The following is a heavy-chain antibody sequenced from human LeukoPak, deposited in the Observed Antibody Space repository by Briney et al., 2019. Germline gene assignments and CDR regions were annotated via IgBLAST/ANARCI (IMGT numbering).Heavy chain of an antibody. CDR1: GYTFTSYD. V-gene: IGHV1-8*03. CDR3: ARGSGDYDFWSPWTLDAFDI. CDR2: MNPNSGNT. D-gene: IGHD3-3*01. Sequence: ASVKVSCKASGYTFTSYDINWVRQATGQGLEWMGWMNPNSGNTGYAQKFQGRVTITRNTSISTAYMELSSLRSEDTAVYYCARGSGDYDFWSPWTLDAFDIWGQGTMVTVSS. J-gene: IGHJ3*02.